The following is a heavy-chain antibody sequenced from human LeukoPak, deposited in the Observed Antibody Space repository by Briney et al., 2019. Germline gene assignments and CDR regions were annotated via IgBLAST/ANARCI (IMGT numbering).Heavy chain of an antibody. CDR2: INHSGST. CDR3: ARGGISGYVY. CDR1: GGSFSGYY. D-gene: IGHD5-12*01. V-gene: IGHV4-34*01. Sequence: SETLSLTCAVYGGSFSGYYCSWIRQPPGKGLEWIGEINHSGSTNYKSSLKSRVTISVDTSKNQFSLKLSSVTAADTAVYYCARGGISGYVYWGQGTMVTVSS. J-gene: IGHJ4*02.